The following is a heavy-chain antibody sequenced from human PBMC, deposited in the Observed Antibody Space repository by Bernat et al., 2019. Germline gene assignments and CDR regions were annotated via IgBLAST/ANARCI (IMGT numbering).Heavy chain of an antibody. CDR1: GFTFSSYG. Sequence: QVQLVESGGGVVQPGRSLRLSCAASGFTFSSYGMHWVRQAPGKGLEWVAVISYDGSNKYYVDSVKGRFTISRDNSKNTLYLQMNSLRAEDTAVYYCAKSPGIITTKYGLDYWGQGTLVTVSS. J-gene: IGHJ4*02. V-gene: IGHV3-30*18. CDR2: ISYDGSNK. D-gene: IGHD3-22*01. CDR3: AKSPGIITTKYGLDY.